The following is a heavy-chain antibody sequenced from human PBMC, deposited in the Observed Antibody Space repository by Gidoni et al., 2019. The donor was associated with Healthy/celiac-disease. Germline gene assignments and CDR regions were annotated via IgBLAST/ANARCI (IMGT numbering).Heavy chain of an antibody. V-gene: IGHV3-49*04. CDR1: GFTFGDYA. CDR2: IRSKAYGGTT. D-gene: IGHD6-25*01. CDR3: TRAATSYYFDY. J-gene: IGHJ4*02. Sequence: EVQLVESGGGLVQPGRSLRLSCTASGFTFGDYAMSWVRQAPGKGLEWVGFIRSKAYGGTTEYAASVKGRFTISRDDSKSIAYLQMNSLKTEDTAVYYCTRAATSYYFDYWGQGTLVTVSS.